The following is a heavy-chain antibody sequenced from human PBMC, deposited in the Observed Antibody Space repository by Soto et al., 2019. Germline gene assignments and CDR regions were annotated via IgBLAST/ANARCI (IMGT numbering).Heavy chain of an antibody. J-gene: IGHJ5*01. CDR2: ISSSSTI. V-gene: IGHV3-48*01. D-gene: IGHD5-12*01. Sequence: EVQLVESGGGLVQPGGSLRLSCAASGFTFSTYSMNWVRQAPGKGLEWVSYISSSSTIYYADSVKGRFTISRDNAKNSLYLQMNSLRAEDTAVYYCARAWTIVAPWIDFWGQGTLVTVSS. CDR1: GFTFSTYS. CDR3: ARAWTIVAPWIDF.